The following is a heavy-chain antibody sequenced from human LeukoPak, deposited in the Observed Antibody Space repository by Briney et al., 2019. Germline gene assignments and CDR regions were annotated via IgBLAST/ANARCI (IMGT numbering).Heavy chain of an antibody. CDR3: ARDKASSIAARYFDY. D-gene: IGHD6-6*01. Sequence: ASVKVSCKASGYTFISYGISWVRQAPGQGLEWMGIINPSGGSTSYAQKFQGRVTMTRDTSTSTVYMELSSLRSEDTAVYYCARDKASSIAARYFDYWGQGTLVTVSS. J-gene: IGHJ4*02. CDR1: GYTFISYG. V-gene: IGHV1-46*01. CDR2: INPSGGST.